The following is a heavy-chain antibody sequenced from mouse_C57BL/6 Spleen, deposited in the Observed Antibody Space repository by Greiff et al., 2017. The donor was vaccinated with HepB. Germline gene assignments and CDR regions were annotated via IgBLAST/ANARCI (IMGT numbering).Heavy chain of an antibody. CDR3: ARETTVVGWYFDV. CDR1: GYSITSGYY. J-gene: IGHJ1*01. CDR2: ISYDGSN. V-gene: IGHV3-6*01. D-gene: IGHD1-1*01. Sequence: EVKLQESGPGLVKPSQSLSLTCSVTGYSITSGYYWNWIRKFPGNKLEWMGYISYDGSNNYNPSLKNRISITRDTSKNQFFLKLNSVTTEDTATYDCARETTVVGWYFDVWGPGTTVTVAS.